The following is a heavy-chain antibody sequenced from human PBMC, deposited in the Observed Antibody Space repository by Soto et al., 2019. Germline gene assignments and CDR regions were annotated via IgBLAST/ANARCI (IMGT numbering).Heavy chain of an antibody. Sequence: ASVKVSCKVSGYTLTELSMHWVRQAPGKGLEWMGGFDPEDGETIYAQKFQGRVTMTEDTSTDTAYMELSSLRSEDTAVYYCARHYFTMVREDAFDIWGQGTMVTVSS. V-gene: IGHV1-24*01. D-gene: IGHD3-10*01. CDR1: GYTLTELS. J-gene: IGHJ3*02. CDR2: FDPEDGET. CDR3: ARHYFTMVREDAFDI.